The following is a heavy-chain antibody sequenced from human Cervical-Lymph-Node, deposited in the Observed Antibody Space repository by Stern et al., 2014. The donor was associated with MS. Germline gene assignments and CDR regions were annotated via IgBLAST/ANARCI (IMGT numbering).Heavy chain of an antibody. CDR2: MNPNSGDT. D-gene: IGHD6-19*01. CDR1: GYTFTSYD. CDR3: ASSTSSAHYYYYGMDV. J-gene: IGHJ6*02. Sequence: QVQLGQSGAEVKKPGASVKVSCKASGYTFTSYDINWVRQATGQGLAWMGWMNPNSGDTGFAQKFQGRVTMTRNTSISTAYMELSSLRSEDTAVYYCASSTSSAHYYYYGMDVWGQGTTVTVSS. V-gene: IGHV1-8*01.